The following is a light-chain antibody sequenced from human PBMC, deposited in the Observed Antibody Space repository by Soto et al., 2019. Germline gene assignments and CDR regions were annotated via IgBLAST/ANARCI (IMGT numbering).Light chain of an antibody. V-gene: IGLV1-36*01. CDR2: YDD. CDR1: SSNIGNNA. J-gene: IGLJ1*01. Sequence: SVLTQPPSVSEAPRQRVTISCSGSSSNIGNNAVNWYQQLPGKAPKLLIYYDDLLPSGVSDRFSGSKSGTSASLAISGLQSEDEADYYCAAWDDSLNGYVFGTGPKVTVL. CDR3: AAWDDSLNGYV.